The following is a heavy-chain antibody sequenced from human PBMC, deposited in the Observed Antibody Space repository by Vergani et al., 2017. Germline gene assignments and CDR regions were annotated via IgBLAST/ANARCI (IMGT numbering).Heavy chain of an antibody. CDR1: GFTLSSYS. Sequence: EVQLVESGGGLVKPGGSLRLFCAASGFTLSSYSMNWVRQAPGKGLEWVSSISSSSSYIYYADSVKGRFTISRDNAKNSLYLQMNSLRAEDTAVYYCARDRDTAMVHDYWGRGTLVTVSS. J-gene: IGHJ4*02. CDR3: ARDRDTAMVHDY. CDR2: ISSSSSYI. D-gene: IGHD5-18*01. V-gene: IGHV3-21*01.